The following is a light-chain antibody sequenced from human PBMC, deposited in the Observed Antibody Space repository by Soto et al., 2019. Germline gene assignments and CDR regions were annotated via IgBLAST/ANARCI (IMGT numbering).Light chain of an antibody. J-gene: IGKJ2*01. V-gene: IGKV1-39*01. Sequence: IHLTQSLFSLSASVGDRVTLTCRASQGIRTYLAWYQQKPGKAPKLLIYSASTLQSGVPSRFSGSESGTDFTLTISSLQPEDFATYYCQQSYTRPHFGQGTKVDI. CDR2: SAS. CDR1: QGIRTY. CDR3: QQSYTRPH.